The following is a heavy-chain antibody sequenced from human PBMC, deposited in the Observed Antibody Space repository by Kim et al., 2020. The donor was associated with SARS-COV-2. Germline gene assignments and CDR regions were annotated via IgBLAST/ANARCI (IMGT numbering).Heavy chain of an antibody. Sequence: SVKVSCKASGGTFSSYAISWVRQAPGQGLEWMGRIIPILGIANYAQKFQGRVTITADKSTSTAYMELSSLRSEDTAVYYCARGTVVTGQLELPANSYFDYWGQGTLVTVSS. V-gene: IGHV1-69*04. D-gene: IGHD1-7*01. CDR2: IIPILGIA. CDR3: ARGTVVTGQLELPANSYFDY. J-gene: IGHJ4*02. CDR1: GGTFSSYA.